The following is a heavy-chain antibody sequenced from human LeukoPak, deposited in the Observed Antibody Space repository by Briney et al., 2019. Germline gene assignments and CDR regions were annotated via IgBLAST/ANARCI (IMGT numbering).Heavy chain of an antibody. CDR3: AKVYGDYQYYFDY. CDR2: ISYDGNNK. CDR1: GFTFSSYG. Sequence: GGSLRLSCAASGFTFSSYGMHWVRQAPGKGLEWVAVISYDGNNKYYADSVKGRFTISRDNSENTLYLQMNSLRAEDTAVYYCAKVYGDYQYYFDYWGQGTLVTVSS. D-gene: IGHD4-17*01. V-gene: IGHV3-30*18. J-gene: IGHJ4*02.